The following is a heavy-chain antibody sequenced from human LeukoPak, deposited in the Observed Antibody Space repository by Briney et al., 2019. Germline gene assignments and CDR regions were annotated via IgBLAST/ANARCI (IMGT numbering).Heavy chain of an antibody. J-gene: IGHJ3*02. Sequence: GASVKVSCKASGYTFTGFYLHWVRQAPGQGLEWMGWINPDSGGTNYAQKFQGRVTMTRDTSISTAYMDLSRLRSDDTAVYDCARDRHQGAFDMWAQGTMVIVSS. D-gene: IGHD2-2*01. V-gene: IGHV1-2*02. CDR2: INPDSGGT. CDR3: ARDRHQGAFDM. CDR1: GYTFTGFY.